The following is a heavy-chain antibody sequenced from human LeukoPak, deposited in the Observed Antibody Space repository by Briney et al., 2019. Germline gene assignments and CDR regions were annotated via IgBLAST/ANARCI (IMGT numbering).Heavy chain of an antibody. J-gene: IGHJ3*02. CDR3: TRGVHVDTAMVLVLGAFDI. CDR1: GFTFSSCS. V-gene: IGHV3-48*01. Sequence: QPGGSLRLSCAASGFTFSSCSMSWVRQAPGKGLEWVSYISSSSSSIYYADSVRGRFTISRDNAKNSLYLQMNSLRAEDTAVYYCTRGVHVDTAMVLVLGAFDIWGQGTMVTVSS. D-gene: IGHD5-18*01. CDR2: ISSSSSSI.